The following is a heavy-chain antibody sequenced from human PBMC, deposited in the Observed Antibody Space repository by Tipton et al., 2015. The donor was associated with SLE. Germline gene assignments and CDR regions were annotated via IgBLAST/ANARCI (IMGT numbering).Heavy chain of an antibody. V-gene: IGHV4-59*08. CDR3: ARHRNPDYYFDS. J-gene: IGHJ4*02. D-gene: IGHD4/OR15-4a*01. Sequence: TLSLTCTVSGGSISSYSWSWIRQPPGKGLEWIGYIYYSGSTNYNPSLKSRVTISVDTSKKQFSRKLSSVTAADTAVYYCARHRNPDYYFDSWGQGTLVTVSS. CDR2: IYYSGST. CDR1: GGSISSYS.